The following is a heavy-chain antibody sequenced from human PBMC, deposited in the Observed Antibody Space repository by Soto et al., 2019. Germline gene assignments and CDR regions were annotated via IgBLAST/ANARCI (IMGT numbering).Heavy chain of an antibody. V-gene: IGHV4-30-4*01. CDR3: ASSTTYNWFDP. Sequence: TLSLTCTVSGGSISSGDYYWSWIRQPPGKGLEWIGYIYYSGGTYYNPSLKSRVTISVDTSKNQFSLKLSSVTAADTAVYYCASSTTYNWFDPWGQGTLVTRLL. D-gene: IGHD2-2*01. CDR2: IYYSGGT. CDR1: GGSISSGDYY. J-gene: IGHJ5*02.